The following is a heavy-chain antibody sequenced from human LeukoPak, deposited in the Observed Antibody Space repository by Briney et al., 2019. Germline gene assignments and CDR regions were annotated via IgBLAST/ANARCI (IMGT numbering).Heavy chain of an antibody. CDR1: GFTLSSNY. V-gene: IGHV3-53*01. Sequence: GGSLRLSCAASGFTLSSNYMNWVRQAPGEGLEWVSVIYGGGKTYYADSVRGRFTLSRDNSKNMLFLQMNGLRVEDTAVYYCARDQATMIRNGFDVWGQGTTVTVSS. J-gene: IGHJ6*02. CDR2: IYGGGKT. CDR3: ARDQATMIRNGFDV. D-gene: IGHD3-10*01.